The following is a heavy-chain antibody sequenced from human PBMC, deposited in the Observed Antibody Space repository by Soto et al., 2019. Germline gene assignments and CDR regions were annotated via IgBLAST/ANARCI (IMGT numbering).Heavy chain of an antibody. CDR2: IIPILGIA. Sequence: SVKVSCKASGGTFSSYTISWVRQAPGQGLEWMGRIIPILGIANYAQKFQGRVTMTADKSTSTAYMELRSLRSDDTAVYYCARDPPPMDVWGQGTTVTVSS. CDR3: ARDPPPMDV. J-gene: IGHJ6*02. V-gene: IGHV1-69*04. CDR1: GGTFSSYT.